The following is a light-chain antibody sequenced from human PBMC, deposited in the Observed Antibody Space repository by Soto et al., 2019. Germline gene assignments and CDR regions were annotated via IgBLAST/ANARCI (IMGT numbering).Light chain of an antibody. Sequence: IQLPQSPSSLSASVGDRVTITCLASQGISNFLSWYKQKPGKAPKLLIYAASTLQSGVPSRFSGSGSGTDFTLTISSLQPEDFATYYCQQLESYPSTFGGGTKVDIK. CDR1: QGISNF. J-gene: IGKJ4*01. CDR2: AAS. CDR3: QQLESYPST. V-gene: IGKV1-9*01.